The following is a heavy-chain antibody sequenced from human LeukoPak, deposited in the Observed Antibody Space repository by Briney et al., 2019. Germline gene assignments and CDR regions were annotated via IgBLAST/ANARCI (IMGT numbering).Heavy chain of an antibody. D-gene: IGHD3-22*01. CDR3: ARVSTPYYYDSSGYYTEFFDY. J-gene: IGHJ4*02. Sequence: PGGSLRLSCAASGFTFSSYWMSWVRQAPGKGLEWVAHIKQDGSEKYYVDSVKGRFTISRDNAKNSLYLQMNSLSAEDTAVYYCARVSTPYYYDSSGYYTEFFDYWGQGTLVTVSS. V-gene: IGHV3-7*01. CDR2: IKQDGSEK. CDR1: GFTFSSYW.